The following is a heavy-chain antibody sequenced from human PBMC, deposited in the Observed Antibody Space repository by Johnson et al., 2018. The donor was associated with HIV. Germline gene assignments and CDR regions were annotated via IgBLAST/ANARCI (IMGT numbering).Heavy chain of an antibody. V-gene: IGHV3-30*02. CDR1: GFTFSSYG. CDR2: IRYDGSNK. D-gene: IGHD2-21*02. CDR3: AKDKAGVTALYDAFDI. Sequence: QVQLVESGGGVVQPGGSLRLSCAASGFTFSSYGMHWVRQAPGKGLEWVAFIRYDGSNKYYADSVKGRFTISRDNSKNTLYLQMNSLRAEDTAVYYCAKDKAGVTALYDAFDIWGQGTMVTVSS. J-gene: IGHJ3*02.